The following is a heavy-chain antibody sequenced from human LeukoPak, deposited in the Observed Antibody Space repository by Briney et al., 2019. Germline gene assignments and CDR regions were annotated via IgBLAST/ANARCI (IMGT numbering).Heavy chain of an antibody. Sequence: GGSLRLSCAASGFTFSSYGMHWVRQAPGKGLEWVAVTWYDGRNNYYAASVKGRFTISRDDSKTTVYLLMNSLRAEDTAVYYCAREVAPLYFHYGMDLWGEGTTVTVSS. CDR3: AREVAPLYFHYGMDL. D-gene: IGHD2-21*01. CDR2: TWYDGRNN. CDR1: GFTFSSYG. V-gene: IGHV3-33*01. J-gene: IGHJ6*01.